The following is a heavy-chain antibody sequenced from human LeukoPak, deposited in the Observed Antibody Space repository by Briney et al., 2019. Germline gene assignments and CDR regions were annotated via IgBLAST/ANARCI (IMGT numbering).Heavy chain of an antibody. J-gene: IGHJ4*02. D-gene: IGHD6-13*01. CDR2: ITASGDST. CDR1: GFPFSSYP. Sequence: PGGSLRLSCAGSGFPFSSYPISWVRQPPGKGLEWVSAITASGDSTYSADSVKGRFTISRDNSKNTLCLQMNSLRAEDTAVYYCAKTPRGEYSSSWYFDSWGQGTLVTVSS. CDR3: AKTPRGEYSSSWYFDS. V-gene: IGHV3-23*01.